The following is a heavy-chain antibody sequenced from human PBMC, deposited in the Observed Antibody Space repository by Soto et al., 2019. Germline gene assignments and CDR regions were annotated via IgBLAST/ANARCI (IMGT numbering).Heavy chain of an antibody. V-gene: IGHV3-74*01. Sequence: GGSLRLSCAASGFTFSSYWMHWVRQAPGKGLVWVPRINSDGSSTSYADSVKGRFTISRDNAKNTLYLQMNSLRAEDTAVYYCARDREASYRNDAFDIWGQGTMVTVSS. CDR1: GFTFSSYW. D-gene: IGHD3-16*02. CDR2: INSDGSST. J-gene: IGHJ3*02. CDR3: ARDREASYRNDAFDI.